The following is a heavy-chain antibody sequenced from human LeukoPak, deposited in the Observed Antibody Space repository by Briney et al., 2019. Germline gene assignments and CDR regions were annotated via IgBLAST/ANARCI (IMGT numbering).Heavy chain of an antibody. Sequence: SETLSRTCAVSGYSSSSGYYWGWIRQPPGKGLEWIGSIYHSGSTYYNPSLKSRVTISVDTSKNQFSLKLSSVTAADTAVYYCARRSRYNWNDLGFDYWGQGTLVTVSS. J-gene: IGHJ4*02. CDR1: GYSSSSGYY. D-gene: IGHD1-1*01. V-gene: IGHV4-38-2*01. CDR3: ARRSRYNWNDLGFDY. CDR2: IYHSGST.